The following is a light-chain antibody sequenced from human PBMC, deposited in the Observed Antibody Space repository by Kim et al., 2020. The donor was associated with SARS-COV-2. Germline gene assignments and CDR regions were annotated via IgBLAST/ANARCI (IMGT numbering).Light chain of an antibody. J-gene: IGLJ1*01. V-gene: IGLV3-21*03. CDR2: DDR. CDR3: QVWDSSSDQCV. CDR1: NIGSKS. Sequence: SYELTQPPSVSVAPGKTARITCGGNNIGSKSVHWFQQRPGQAPVLVVYDDRDRPSGIPERFSGSNSGNTATLTISRAEAGDEADYYCQVWDSSSDQCVFGTGTKVTVL.